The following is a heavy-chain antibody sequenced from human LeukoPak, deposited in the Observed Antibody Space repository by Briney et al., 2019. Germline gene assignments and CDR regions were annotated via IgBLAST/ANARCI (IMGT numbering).Heavy chain of an antibody. CDR1: GFTFSSYW. CDR2: IKQDGSEK. J-gene: IGHJ5*02. CDR3: SRDDCSSISCYHNWFDP. Sequence: GGSLRLSCAASGFTFSSYWMSWVRQAPGKGLEWEANIKQDGSEKYYVDSVKGRFTISRDNAKNSLYLQMNSLRAEDTAVYYCSRDDCSSISCYHNWFDPWGHGTLVTVSS. V-gene: IGHV3-7*01. D-gene: IGHD2-2*01.